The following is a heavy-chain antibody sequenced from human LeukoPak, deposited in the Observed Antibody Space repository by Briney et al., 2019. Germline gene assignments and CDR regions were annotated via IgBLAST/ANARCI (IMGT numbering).Heavy chain of an antibody. J-gene: IGHJ4*02. D-gene: IGHD3-9*01. V-gene: IGHV4-30-4*01. Sequence: PSQTLSLTCTVSGGSISSGDYYWSWIRQPPGKGLEWIGYIYYSGSTYYNPSLKSRVTISVDTSKNQFSLKLSSVTAADTAVYYRARGEALRYFDWFPLGYWGQGTLVTVSS. CDR1: GGSISSGDYY. CDR3: ARGEALRYFDWFPLGY. CDR2: IYYSGST.